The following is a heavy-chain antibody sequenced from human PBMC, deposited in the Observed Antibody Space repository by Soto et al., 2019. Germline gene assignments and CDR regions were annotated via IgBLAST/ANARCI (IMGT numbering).Heavy chain of an antibody. V-gene: IGHV3-9*01. CDR3: AKDLGPSFDAFDI. CDR1: GFTFDDYA. Sequence: EVQLVESGGGLVQPGRSLRLSCAASGFTFDDYAMHWVRQAPGKGLEWASGISWKSGSIGYADSVKGRFTISRDNARNSLYLQMNSLRAEDTALYYCAKDLGPSFDAFDIWGQGTMVTVSS. CDR2: ISWKSGSI. D-gene: IGHD3-16*01. J-gene: IGHJ3*02.